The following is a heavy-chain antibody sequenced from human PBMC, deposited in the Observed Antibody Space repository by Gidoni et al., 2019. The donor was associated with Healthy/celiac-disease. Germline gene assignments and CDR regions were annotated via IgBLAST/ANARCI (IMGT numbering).Heavy chain of an antibody. V-gene: IGHV3-49*03. CDR1: GFTFGDYA. CDR3: TRFTYYYDSSGYGFDY. D-gene: IGHD3-22*01. CDR2: IRSKAYGGTT. Sequence: CTASGFTFGDYAMSWFRQAPGKGLEWVGFIRSKAYGGTTEYAASVKGRFTISRDDSKSIAYLQMNSLKTEDTAVYYCTRFTYYYDSSGYGFDYWGQGTLVTVSS. J-gene: IGHJ4*02.